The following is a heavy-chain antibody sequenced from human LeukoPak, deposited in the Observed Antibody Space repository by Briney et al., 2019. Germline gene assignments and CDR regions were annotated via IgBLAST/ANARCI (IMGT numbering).Heavy chain of an antibody. CDR3: ARVLLAAAGYDY. J-gene: IGHJ4*02. Sequence: ASVKVSCKASGGTSSSYAISWVRQAPGQGLEWMGRIIPIFGTANYAQKFQGRVTITTDESTSTAYMELSSLRSEDTAVYYCARVLLAAAGYDYWGQGTLVTVSS. CDR1: GGTSSSYA. D-gene: IGHD6-13*01. CDR2: IIPIFGTA. V-gene: IGHV1-69*05.